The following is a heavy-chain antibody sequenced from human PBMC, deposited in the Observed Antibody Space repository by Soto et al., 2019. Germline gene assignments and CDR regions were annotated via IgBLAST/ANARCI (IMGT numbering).Heavy chain of an antibody. Sequence: SENLSLTCAVYGGSFSGYYWSWIRQPPGKGLEWIGEINHSGSTNYNPSLKSRVTISVDTSKNQFSLKLSSVTAADTAVYYCARGMRGYYGSGRSIDYWGQGTLVTVSS. CDR1: GGSFSGYY. J-gene: IGHJ4*02. CDR2: INHSGST. V-gene: IGHV4-34*01. D-gene: IGHD3-10*01. CDR3: ARGMRGYYGSGRSIDY.